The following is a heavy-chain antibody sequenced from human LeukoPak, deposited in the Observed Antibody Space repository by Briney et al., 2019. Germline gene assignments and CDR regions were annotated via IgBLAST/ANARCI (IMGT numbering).Heavy chain of an antibody. CDR2: IYYSGST. CDR1: GGSISSSSYY. V-gene: IGHV4-39*07. CDR3: ARAGLMVRGVIIGWDY. J-gene: IGHJ4*02. D-gene: IGHD3-10*01. Sequence: PSETLSLTCTVSGGSISSSSYYWGWIRQPPGKGLEWIGSIYYSGSTYYNPSLKSRVTISVDTSKNQFSLKLSSVTAADTAVYYCARAGLMVRGVIIGWDYWGQGTLVTVSS.